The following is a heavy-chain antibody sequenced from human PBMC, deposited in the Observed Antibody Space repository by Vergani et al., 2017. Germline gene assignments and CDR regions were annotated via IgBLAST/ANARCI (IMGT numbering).Heavy chain of an antibody. J-gene: IGHJ4*02. CDR3: AAERRYYDILTGYLLSNFDY. Sequence: QVQLQQWGAGLLKPSETLSLTCAVYGGSFSGYYWSWIRQPPGTGLEWIGEINHSGSTNYNPSLKSRVTISVDTAKNQFSLKLSSVTAADTAVYYCAAERRYYDILTGYLLSNFDYWGQGTLVTVSS. CDR2: INHSGST. D-gene: IGHD3-9*01. V-gene: IGHV4-34*01. CDR1: GGSFSGYY.